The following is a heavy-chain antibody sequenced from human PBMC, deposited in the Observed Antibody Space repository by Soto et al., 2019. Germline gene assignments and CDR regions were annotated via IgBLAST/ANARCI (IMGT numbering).Heavy chain of an antibody. CDR2: INAGNGNT. J-gene: IGHJ4*02. V-gene: IGHV1-3*01. D-gene: IGHD4-17*01. CDR1: GYTFTSYA. Sequence: EASVKVSCKASGYTFTSYAMHWVRQAPGQRLEWMGWINAGNGNTKYSQKFQGRVTITRDTSASTAYMELSSLTSDDTAVYYCARDCGTAVTTHYLDFWGQGSLVTVSS. CDR3: ARDCGTAVTTHYLDF.